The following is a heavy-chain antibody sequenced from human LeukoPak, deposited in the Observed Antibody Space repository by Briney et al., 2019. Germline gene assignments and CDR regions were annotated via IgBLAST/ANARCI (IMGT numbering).Heavy chain of an antibody. CDR1: GFTFSSYA. J-gene: IGHJ6*02. V-gene: IGHV3-23*01. D-gene: IGHD6-19*01. Sequence: GGSLRLSCAASGFTFSSYAMSWVRKPPGKGLEWVSGIGGSGGRTYYADSVTGRFTISRDNSKNMVYLQLNSLRAADTAVYYCARGRIAVALYYGMDVWGHGTTVTVFS. CDR2: IGGSGGRT. CDR3: ARGRIAVALYYGMDV.